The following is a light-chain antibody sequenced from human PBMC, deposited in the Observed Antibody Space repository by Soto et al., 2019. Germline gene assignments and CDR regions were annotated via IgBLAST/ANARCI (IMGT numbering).Light chain of an antibody. J-gene: IGKJ3*01. CDR1: QDIRQN. V-gene: IGKV1-33*01. Sequence: DIQMTQSPSSLSASVGDRVTITCQASQDIRQNLNWYQQKPGKVPKLLIHDASNVETGVPSRFSGSGSGTDFTFTICSLQAEDFATYYCQQYEGVPLITFGPGTKVDMK. CDR2: DAS. CDR3: QQYEGVPLIT.